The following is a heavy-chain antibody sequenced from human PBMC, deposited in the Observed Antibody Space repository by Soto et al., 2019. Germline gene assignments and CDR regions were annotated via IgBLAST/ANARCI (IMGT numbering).Heavy chain of an antibody. J-gene: IGHJ4*02. CDR1: GGSISSSSYY. CDR2: IYYSGST. D-gene: IGHD3-10*01. V-gene: IGHV4-39*01. CDR3: ARHRGWPDLRFGELFGYFDY. Sequence: SETLSLTCTVSGGSISSSSYYWGWIRQPPGKGLEWIGSIYYSGSTYYNPSLKSRVTISVDTSKNQFSLKLSSVTAADTAVYYCARHRGWPDLRFGELFGYFDYWGQGTLVTVSS.